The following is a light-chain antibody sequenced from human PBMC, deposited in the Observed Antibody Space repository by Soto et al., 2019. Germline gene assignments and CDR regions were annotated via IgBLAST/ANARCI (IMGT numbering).Light chain of an antibody. J-gene: IGKJ3*01. CDR3: QKYNSAPPLT. CDR2: AAS. V-gene: IGKV1-27*01. Sequence: DIQMTQSPSSLSASVGDRVTITCRASQGISNYLAWYQQKPGKVPKLLIYAASTLQSGVTSRFSGSGSGTDFTLTISSLQPEDVATYYCQKYNSAPPLTFGPGTKVDIK. CDR1: QGISNY.